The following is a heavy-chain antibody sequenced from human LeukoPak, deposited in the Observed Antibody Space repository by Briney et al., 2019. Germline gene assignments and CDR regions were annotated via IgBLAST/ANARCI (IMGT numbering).Heavy chain of an antibody. J-gene: IGHJ4*02. CDR2: ISYDGSNK. V-gene: IGHV3-30*04. D-gene: IGHD3-3*01. Sequence: GGSLRRSCAASGFTFSSYAMHWVRQAPGKGLEWVAVISYDGSNKYYADSVKGRFTISRDNSKNTLYLQMNSLRAEDTAVYYCARSEGVVRPFDYWGQGTLVTVSS. CDR3: ARSEGVVRPFDY. CDR1: GFTFSSYA.